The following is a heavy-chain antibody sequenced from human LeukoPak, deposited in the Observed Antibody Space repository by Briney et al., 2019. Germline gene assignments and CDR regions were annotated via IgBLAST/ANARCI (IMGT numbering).Heavy chain of an antibody. V-gene: IGHV3-66*01. CDR1: VLTVSSKY. CDR3: ARWRYCSGGSCYGGGG. J-gene: IGHJ1*01. Sequence: GRSLRLSCAATVLTVSSKYMSWVRPAPGKGLEWVSVIYSGGSTYYADSVKGRFTISRDNCKNTLYLQMNSRRAEDTAVYYCARWRYCSGGSCYGGGGWGQGILVTVSS. D-gene: IGHD2-15*01. CDR2: IYSGGST.